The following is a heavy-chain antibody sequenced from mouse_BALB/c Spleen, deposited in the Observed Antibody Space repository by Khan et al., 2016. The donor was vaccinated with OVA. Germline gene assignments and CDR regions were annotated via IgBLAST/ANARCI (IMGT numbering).Heavy chain of an antibody. Sequence: VQLQQPGPELLKPGASVKMSCKASGYTFTSYVMHWVKQKPGQGLEWIGYIYPFNDDSKYSEKFKGKATLTSATSSNTAYMELSSLTSDDSAVDYCANQGSTYTWFACWGQETLVTVTA. V-gene: IGHV1S136*01. D-gene: IGHD1-1*01. CDR1: GYTFTSYV. CDR2: IYPFNDDS. CDR3: ANQGSTYTWFAC. J-gene: IGHJ3*01.